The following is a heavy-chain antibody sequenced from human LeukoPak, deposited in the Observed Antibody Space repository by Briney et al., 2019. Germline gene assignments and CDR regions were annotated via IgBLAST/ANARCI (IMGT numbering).Heavy chain of an antibody. Sequence: ASVKVSCKASGGTFSSYTISWVRQAPGQGLEWMGRITPILGIANYAQKFQGRVTITADKSTSTAYMELSSLRSEDTAVYYCASGYVKEIIDYWGQGTLVTVSS. V-gene: IGHV1-69*02. CDR1: GGTFSSYT. CDR2: ITPILGIA. J-gene: IGHJ4*02. CDR3: ASGYVKEIIDY. D-gene: IGHD5-12*01.